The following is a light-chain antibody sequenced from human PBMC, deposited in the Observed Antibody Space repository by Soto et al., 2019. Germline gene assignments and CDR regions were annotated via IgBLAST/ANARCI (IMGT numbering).Light chain of an antibody. CDR2: DVS. V-gene: IGLV2-18*02. CDR3: SSYTSSSTYV. J-gene: IGLJ1*01. CDR1: SSDVGGSNG. Sequence: QPVLTQPPSVSGSHGQSVAITCTGTSSDVGGSNGVSWYQQPPGTAPKLMIYDVSNRPSGVPDRFSGSKSGNTASLTISGLQAEDEGDYYCSSYTSSSTYVFGTGTKVTVL.